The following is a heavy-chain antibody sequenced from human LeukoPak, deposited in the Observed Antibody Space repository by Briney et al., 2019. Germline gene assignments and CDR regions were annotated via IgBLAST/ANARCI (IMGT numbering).Heavy chain of an antibody. CDR3: ARDRLTYYSGSGSDF. D-gene: IGHD3-10*01. CDR1: GYTFTAYG. J-gene: IGHJ4*02. CDR2: ISVYNGNT. V-gene: IGHV1-18*01. Sequence: GASVKVSCKASGYTFTAYGISSVRQAPGQGVEWLGWISVYNGNTNYTPKLQGRVTMTTHTSTSTAYMELRSLRSDDTAVYYCARDRLTYYSGSGSDFWGQGTLVTVSS.